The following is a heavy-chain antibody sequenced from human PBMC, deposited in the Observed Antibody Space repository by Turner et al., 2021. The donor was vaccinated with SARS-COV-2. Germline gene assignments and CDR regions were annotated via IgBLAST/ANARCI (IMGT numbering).Heavy chain of an antibody. CDR3: ARAGREGFDP. J-gene: IGHJ5*02. CDR2: INHSGST. Sequence: QVQLQQWGAGLLKPSETLSLSCAVHGGSFRGYYWSWIRQPPGKGLDRIGEINHSGSTNYNPSLKSRISISIDTAKNQFSLNLNSVTAADTAVYYCARAGREGFDPWGQGTLVTVSS. D-gene: IGHD1-26*01. CDR1: GGSFRGYY. V-gene: IGHV4-34*01.